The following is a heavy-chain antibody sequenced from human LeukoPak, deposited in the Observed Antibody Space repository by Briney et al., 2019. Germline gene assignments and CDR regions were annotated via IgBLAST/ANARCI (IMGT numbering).Heavy chain of an antibody. CDR3: ARGPVEMATIKIINAFDI. CDR2: IYEWGGN. J-gene: IGHJ3*02. V-gene: IGHV4-59*01. D-gene: IGHD5-24*01. CDR1: GGSLISFY. Sequence: SEALPLTCTVSGGSLISFYWRWLRQPPGKELAWIGYIYEWGGNTYNPSIKSRFTISVNTSKNQFSLKLSSVTAADTAVYYCARGPVEMATIKIINAFDIWGQGTMVTVSS.